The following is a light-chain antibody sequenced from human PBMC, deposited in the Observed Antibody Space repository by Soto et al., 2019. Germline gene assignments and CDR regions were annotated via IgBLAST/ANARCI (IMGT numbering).Light chain of an antibody. V-gene: IGLV2-14*01. J-gene: IGLJ1*01. CDR1: STDVGGYNY. CDR3: SSYTSSSTYV. CDR2: EVS. Sequence: QSVLTQPASVSGSPGQSITISCTGSSTDVGGYNYVSWYQQHPGKAPKVMIYEVSNRPSGVSNRFSGSKSGNTASLTISGLQAEDEADYYCSSYTSSSTYVFGTGTKVNVL.